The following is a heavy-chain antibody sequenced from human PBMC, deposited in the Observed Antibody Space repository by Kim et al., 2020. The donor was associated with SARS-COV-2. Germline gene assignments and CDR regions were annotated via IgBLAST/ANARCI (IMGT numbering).Heavy chain of an antibody. Sequence: GESLKISCKGSGYSFTSYWIGWVRQMPGKGLEWMGIIYPGDSDTRYSPSFQGQVTISADKSISTAYLQWSSLKASDTAMYYCARYSAVSGSYPGAYYYYGMDVWGQGTTVTVSS. V-gene: IGHV5-51*01. CDR3: ARYSAVSGSYPGAYYYYGMDV. CDR1: GYSFTSYW. D-gene: IGHD3-16*01. CDR2: IYPGDSDT. J-gene: IGHJ6*02.